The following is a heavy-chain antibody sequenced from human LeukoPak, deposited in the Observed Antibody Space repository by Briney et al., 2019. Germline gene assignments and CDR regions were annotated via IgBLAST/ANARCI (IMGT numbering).Heavy chain of an antibody. V-gene: IGHV2-70*11. D-gene: IGHD2-2*01. CDR3: ARIGFPAAAGPDFGMDV. Sequence: SGPTLVKPTQTLTLTCTFSGFSLSTSGMCGSWIRQPPGKALEWLARIDWDDDKYYSTSLKTRLTISKDTSKNQVVLTMTHMDPVDTATYYCARIGFPAAAGPDFGMDVWGKGTTVTVSS. J-gene: IGHJ6*03. CDR1: GFSLSTSGMC. CDR2: IDWDDDK.